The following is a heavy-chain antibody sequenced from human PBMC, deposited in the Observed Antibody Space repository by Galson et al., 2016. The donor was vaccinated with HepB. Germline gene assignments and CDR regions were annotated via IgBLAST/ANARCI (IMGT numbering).Heavy chain of an antibody. J-gene: IGHJ2*01. V-gene: IGHV3-7*01. CDR2: VKGDEGHK. D-gene: IGHD3-10*01. Sequence: SLRISCAASGFSFETYWMGWVRQAPGKGLEWVSNVKGDEGHKNYVYSVKDRFTISRDNAKNTLYLQMNSLRVEDTAMYYCARIEWFGERWYFDLWGRGTLVSVSS. CDR3: ARIEWFGERWYFDL. CDR1: GFSFETYW.